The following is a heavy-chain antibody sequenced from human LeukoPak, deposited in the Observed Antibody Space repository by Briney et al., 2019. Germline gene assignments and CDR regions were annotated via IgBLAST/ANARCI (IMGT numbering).Heavy chain of an antibody. CDR3: GRAFPPLRASSAGDL. CDR1: GFSFSDYD. CDR2: ISGRSSHV. D-gene: IGHD3-16*01. J-gene: IGHJ1*01. Sequence: GGSLRLSCSASGFSFSDYDMNWVRQAPGKGLEWVSAISGRSSHVYYGESVKGRFTISRDNAKNSLYLQLDSLGVEDTAVYYCGRAFPPLRASSAGDLWGQGTLVTVSS. V-gene: IGHV3-21*01.